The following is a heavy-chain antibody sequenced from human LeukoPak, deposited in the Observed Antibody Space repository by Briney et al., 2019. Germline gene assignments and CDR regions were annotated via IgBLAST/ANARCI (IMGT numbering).Heavy chain of an antibody. J-gene: IGHJ3*02. CDR1: GGSISSGAYY. Sequence: PSETPSLTCIVSGGSISSGAYYWAWIRQPPGKGLEWIVTINNSGSTFYNPSLKSRVTISVDTSKNQFSLKLSSVTAADTAVYYCARQGYHDYVWGSYEIDIWGQGTMVTVSS. V-gene: IGHV4-39*01. CDR2: INNSGST. D-gene: IGHD3-16*01. CDR3: ARQGYHDYVWGSYEIDI.